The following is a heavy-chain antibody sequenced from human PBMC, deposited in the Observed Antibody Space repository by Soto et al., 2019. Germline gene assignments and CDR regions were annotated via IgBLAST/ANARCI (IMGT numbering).Heavy chain of an antibody. Sequence: SETLSLTCTVSGGSINSYYWSWIRQTPGKGLEWIGYIYYSGSTYYNPSLKSRVTISVDTSKNQFSLKLSSVTAADTAVYYCARASYDSSGYYKTAFDIWGQGTMVTVSS. CDR2: IYYSGST. CDR1: GGSINSYY. D-gene: IGHD3-22*01. CDR3: ARASYDSSGYYKTAFDI. J-gene: IGHJ3*02. V-gene: IGHV4-59*08.